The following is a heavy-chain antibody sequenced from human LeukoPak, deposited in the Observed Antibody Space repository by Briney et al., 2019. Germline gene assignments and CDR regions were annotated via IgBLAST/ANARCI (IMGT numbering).Heavy chain of an antibody. D-gene: IGHD2/OR15-2a*01. J-gene: IGHJ4*02. CDR1: GFTFNGYA. Sequence: PGRSLRLSCAASGFTFNGYAMHWVRQAPGKGLVWVSRLNSDGSSTTYADSVKGRFTISRDNAKNTLYLQMNSLRAEDTAVCYCARTISSSTTSCFLYWGQGTQVTVSS. V-gene: IGHV3-74*01. CDR2: LNSDGSST. CDR3: ARTISSSTTSCFLY.